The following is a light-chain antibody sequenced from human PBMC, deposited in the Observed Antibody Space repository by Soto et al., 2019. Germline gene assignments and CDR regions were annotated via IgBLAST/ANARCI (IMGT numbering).Light chain of an antibody. J-gene: IGKJ2*01. CDR1: QTISSW. Sequence: DIKMKQSASTVSGTVGDRVTITCRASQTISSWLAWYQQKPGKVPKLLIYAASTLQSGVPSRFSGSGSGTDFTLTISSLQPEDVATYYCQKYNSALYTFGHGTKVDI. CDR2: AAS. V-gene: IGKV1-27*01. CDR3: QKYNSALYT.